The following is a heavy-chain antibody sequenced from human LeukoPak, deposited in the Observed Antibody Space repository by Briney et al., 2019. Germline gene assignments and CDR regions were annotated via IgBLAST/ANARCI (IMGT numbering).Heavy chain of an antibody. CDR1: RYTVTGYN. D-gene: IGHD7-27*01. CDR2: INPHSGGT. V-gene: IGHV1-2*02. J-gene: IGHJ2*01. CDR3: AKGLLTGINWYFDL. Sequence: VASLKDSCKASRYTVTGYNIHWVRQAPGQGLEWMGWINPHSGGTHYAQKFQGRVTMTTDTSIGTAYMEVSSLRSDDTAVYYCAKGLLTGINWYFDLWGRGTLVTVSS.